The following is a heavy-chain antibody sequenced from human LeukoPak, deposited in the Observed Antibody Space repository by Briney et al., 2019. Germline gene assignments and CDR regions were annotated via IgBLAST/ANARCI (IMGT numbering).Heavy chain of an antibody. D-gene: IGHD6-13*01. CDR1: GFTFDDYA. J-gene: IGHJ4*02. V-gene: IGHV3-9*03. Sequence: PGRSLRLSCAASGFTFDDYAMHWVRQAPGKGLEWVSGISWNSGSIGYADSVKGRFIISRDNAKNSLYLQMNSLRAEDMAFYYCAKGYSSSWYFPTLDYWGQGTLVTVSS. CDR3: AKGYSSSWYFPTLDY. CDR2: ISWNSGSI.